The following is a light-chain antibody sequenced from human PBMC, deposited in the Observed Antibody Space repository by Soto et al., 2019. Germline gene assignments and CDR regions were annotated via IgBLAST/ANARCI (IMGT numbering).Light chain of an antibody. J-gene: IGKJ1*01. Sequence: DIQMTQSPSSLSASVGERATITCRASQGIRNDLGWYQQKPGKAPKRLIYAASSLQSGVPSRFSGSGSGTEFTLTNSSLQPEDVATYYGQHHNRYPWTFGQGTKVEIK. V-gene: IGKV1-17*01. CDR3: QHHNRYPWT. CDR2: AAS. CDR1: QGIRND.